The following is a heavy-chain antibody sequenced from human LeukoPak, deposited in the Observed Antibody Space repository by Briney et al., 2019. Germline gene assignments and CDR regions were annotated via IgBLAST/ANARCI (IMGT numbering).Heavy chain of an antibody. CDR1: GFTFSSYG. D-gene: IGHD3-22*01. V-gene: IGHV3-23*01. J-gene: IGHJ4*02. CDR2: ISGSGGST. CDR3: AKHYYDSSGYYYFDY. Sequence: GGSLRLSCAASGFTFSSYGMSWVRQAPGKGLEWVSAISGSGGSTYYADPVKGRFTISRDNSKNTLYLQMNSLRAEDTAVYYCAKHYYDSSGYYYFDYWGQGTLVTVSS.